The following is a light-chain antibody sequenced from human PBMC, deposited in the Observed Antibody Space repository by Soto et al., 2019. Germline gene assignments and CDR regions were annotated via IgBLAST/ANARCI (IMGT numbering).Light chain of an antibody. CDR1: QGVSRK. CDR2: WAS. V-gene: IGKV3-15*01. J-gene: IGKJ4*01. Sequence: MSQSPSSLSASVGDRVTFXXRASQGVSRKVAWYQHKPGQAPRIXISWASTGATGIPARFSGSGSGTEFTLTISSLQSEDCAIYYCQQYHTWPITFGGGTKVDIK. CDR3: QQYHTWPIT.